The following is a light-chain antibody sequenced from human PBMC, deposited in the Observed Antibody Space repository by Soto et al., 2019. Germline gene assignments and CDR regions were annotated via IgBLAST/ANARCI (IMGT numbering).Light chain of an antibody. CDR3: QSYDSSLSAYV. Sequence: QSVLRQPPSVSGAPGQKVTISCTGSSFNIGAGYDLHWYQQLPGTAPKLLLYGNSNRPSGVPDRFSGSKSGTSASLAITGLQAEDEADYYCQSYDSSLSAYVFGTGTKVTVL. J-gene: IGLJ1*01. CDR2: GNS. CDR1: SFNIGAGYD. V-gene: IGLV1-40*01.